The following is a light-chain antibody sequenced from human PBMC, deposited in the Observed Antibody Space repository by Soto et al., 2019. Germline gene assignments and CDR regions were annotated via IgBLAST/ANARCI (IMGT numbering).Light chain of an antibody. Sequence: IQMTQSPSTLSASVGDRVTITCRASHNIERWMAWYQQKRGRAPSLLIFDATTLHSGVPSRFSGGGSGTEFTLTINGLQPDDFATYYCQQANSFLLTFGGGTKVEIK. V-gene: IGKV1-5*01. CDR2: DAT. CDR1: HNIERW. CDR3: QQANSFLLT. J-gene: IGKJ4*01.